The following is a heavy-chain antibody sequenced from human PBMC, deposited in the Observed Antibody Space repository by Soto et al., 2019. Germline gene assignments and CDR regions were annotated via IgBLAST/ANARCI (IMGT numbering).Heavy chain of an antibody. CDR2: ISGYNGNT. Sequence: ASVKVSCKSSDNTFTHYGINWVRQAPGQGLEWMGWISGYNGNTKYAQKFQDRVTMTADTSTRTAFMEVRSLTSDDTGVYFCAATGGNYFGLDVWGQGTTVTV. J-gene: IGHJ6*02. CDR1: DNTFTHYG. CDR3: AATGGNYFGLDV. V-gene: IGHV1-18*01. D-gene: IGHD2-8*02.